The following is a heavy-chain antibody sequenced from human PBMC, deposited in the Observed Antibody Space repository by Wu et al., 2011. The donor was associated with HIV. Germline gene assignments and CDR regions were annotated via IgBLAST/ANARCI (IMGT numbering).Heavy chain of an antibody. V-gene: IGHV1-69*14. CDR2: IIPIFGTA. D-gene: IGHD3-10*01. J-gene: IGHJ5*02. Sequence: QVQRGAVWGVRLRSLGPRLKVSCKASGGTFNSYGITWVRQAPGQGLEWMGGIIPIFGTANYAQKFQGRVTITADKSTSTAYMQLSSLRSDDTAIYYCATGGADHGSGSEWFDPWGQGTLVIVSS. CDR1: GGTFNSYG. CDR3: ATGGADHGSGSEWFDP.